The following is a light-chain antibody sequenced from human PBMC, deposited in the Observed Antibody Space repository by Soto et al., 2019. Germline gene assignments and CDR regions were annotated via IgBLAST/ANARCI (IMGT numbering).Light chain of an antibody. CDR1: QCISSW. CDR3: QHYNSYSEA. CDR2: KAS. J-gene: IGKJ1*01. Sequence: DIQMTQSPSTLSASVGYRFTITCRASQCISSWLAWYQQKPGKAPKLLIYKASSLESGVPSRFSGSGSGTEFTLTISSLQPDDFATYYCQHYNSYSEAFGQGTKVDI. V-gene: IGKV1-5*03.